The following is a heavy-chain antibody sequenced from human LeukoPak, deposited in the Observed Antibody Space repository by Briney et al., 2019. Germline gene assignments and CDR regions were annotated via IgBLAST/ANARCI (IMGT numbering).Heavy chain of an antibody. CDR1: GFTFSSYA. Sequence: GGSLRLSCAASGFTFSSYAMHWVRQAPGKGLEWVAVISYDGSNKYYADSVKGRFTISRDNSKNTLYLQMNSLRDEDTAVYYCARDQGEYCSSTSCYKWLGYYYGMDVWGQGALVTVPS. CDR3: ARDQGEYCSSTSCYKWLGYYYGMDV. CDR2: ISYDGSNK. D-gene: IGHD2-2*02. V-gene: IGHV3-30-3*01. J-gene: IGHJ6*02.